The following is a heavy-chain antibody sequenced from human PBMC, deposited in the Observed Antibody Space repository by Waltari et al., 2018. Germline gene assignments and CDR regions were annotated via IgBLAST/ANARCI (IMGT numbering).Heavy chain of an antibody. Sequence: DVQLLESGGGFVQPGGSLRLSCAASGLTFGSYDRNWVRQPPGKGLQVVATITTSGGTTYYRDSVKCRFSISRDNSKSTLHLQMNSLRAEDTAVYYCAKGAVTTGFNHWGQGTLVTVSS. CDR2: ITTSGGTT. CDR3: AKGAVTTGFNH. CDR1: GLTFGSYD. V-gene: IGHV3-23*01. D-gene: IGHD4-4*01. J-gene: IGHJ4*02.